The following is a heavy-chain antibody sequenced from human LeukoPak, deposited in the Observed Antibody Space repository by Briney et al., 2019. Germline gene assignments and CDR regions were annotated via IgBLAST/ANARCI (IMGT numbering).Heavy chain of an antibody. V-gene: IGHV1-69*02. D-gene: IGHD2-21*02. CDR3: ARSPLGVVTAPQPYYFDY. Sequence: PVKVSCKASGGTFSSYTISWVRQAPGQGLEWMGRIIPILGIANYAQKFQGRVTITADKSTSTAYMELSSLRSEDTAVYYCARSPLGVVTAPQPYYFDYWGQGTLVTVSS. CDR1: GGTFSSYT. CDR2: IIPILGIA. J-gene: IGHJ4*02.